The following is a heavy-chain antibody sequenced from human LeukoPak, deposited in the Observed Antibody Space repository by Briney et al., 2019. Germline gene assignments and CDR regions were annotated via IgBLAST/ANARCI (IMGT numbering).Heavy chain of an antibody. CDR1: GYTFTSYG. CDR3: ARARGRVAVANFDY. CDR2: ISAYNGNT. J-gene: IGHJ4*02. D-gene: IGHD6-19*01. V-gene: IGHV1-18*01. Sequence: ASAKVSCKASGYTFTSYGISWVRQAPGQGLEWVGWISAYNGNTNYAQKLQGRVTMTTDTSTSTAYMELRSLRSDDTAVYYCARARGRVAVANFDYWGQGTLVTVSS.